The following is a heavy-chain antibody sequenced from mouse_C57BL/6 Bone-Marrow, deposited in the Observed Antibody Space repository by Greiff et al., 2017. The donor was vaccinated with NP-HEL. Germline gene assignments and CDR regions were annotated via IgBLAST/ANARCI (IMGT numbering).Heavy chain of an antibody. CDR3: ARREDYGRYYYAMDY. CDR1: GFTFTEYA. V-gene: IGHV1-62-2*01. Sequence: QVHLMESGAELVKPGASVKLSCKASGFTFTEYAIPWVKQSSGQGLEWIGWFCPGGGSIKYHEKFKDKATLSADKSSSTVYMELSRLTSEDSAVYFCARREDYGRYYYAMDYWGQGTSVTVSS. J-gene: IGHJ4*01. D-gene: IGHD1-1*01. CDR2: FCPGGGSI.